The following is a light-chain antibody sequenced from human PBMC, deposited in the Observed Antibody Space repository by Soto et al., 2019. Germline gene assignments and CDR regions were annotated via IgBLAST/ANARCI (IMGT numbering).Light chain of an antibody. CDR2: WAS. J-gene: IGKJ1*01. CDR3: QQYYGNPRT. CDR1: ESVLPSSNSKSY. Sequence: DIVMTQSPDSLAESLGERATINFKSIESVLPSSNSKSYLAWYQQKPGQPPTLLIYWASTRESGVPDRFSGSGSGTDFTLTISSLQAEDVAVYYGQQYYGNPRTFGQGTKV. V-gene: IGKV4-1*01.